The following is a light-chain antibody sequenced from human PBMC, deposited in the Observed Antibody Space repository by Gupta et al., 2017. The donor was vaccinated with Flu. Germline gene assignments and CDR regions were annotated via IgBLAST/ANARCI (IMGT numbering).Light chain of an antibody. Sequence: SPATLSLSPGERATLSCRASQSVTTYLAWYQQKPGQAPRLLIYDASNRATGIPARFSGSGSGTDFSLTISSLEPEDFAVYYCQQRCKWPTFGQGTKLEI. J-gene: IGKJ2*01. V-gene: IGKV3-11*01. CDR1: QSVTTY. CDR2: DAS. CDR3: QQRCKWPT.